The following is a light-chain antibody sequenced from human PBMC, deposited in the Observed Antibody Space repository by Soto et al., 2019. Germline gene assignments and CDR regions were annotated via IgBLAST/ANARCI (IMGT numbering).Light chain of an antibody. J-gene: IGKJ2*01. CDR2: GAS. V-gene: IGKV3-20*01. CDR3: QQYGSSPYT. CDR1: QSVSSSY. Sequence: EIVLTQSPGTLSLSPGERATLSCRASQSVSSSYLAWYQQKPRQAPRLLIYGASRTATGIPDRFSGSGSGTDFTLTISRLEPEDFAVYYCQQYGSSPYTFGRGTKLEIK.